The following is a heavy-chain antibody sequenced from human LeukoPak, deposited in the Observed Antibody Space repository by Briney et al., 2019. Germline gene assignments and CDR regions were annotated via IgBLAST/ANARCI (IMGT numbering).Heavy chain of an antibody. V-gene: IGHV4-59*01. D-gene: IGHD3-9*01. CDR3: AGTYYDILTGYYTAPQSFYY. CDR2: IYYSGST. Sequence: SETLSLTCTVSGGSISSYYWSWIRQPPGKGLEGIGYIYYSGSTNYNPSLKSRVTISVDTSKNQFSLKLSSVTAADTAVYYCAGTYYDILTGYYTAPQSFYYWGQGTLVTASS. CDR1: GGSISSYY. J-gene: IGHJ4*02.